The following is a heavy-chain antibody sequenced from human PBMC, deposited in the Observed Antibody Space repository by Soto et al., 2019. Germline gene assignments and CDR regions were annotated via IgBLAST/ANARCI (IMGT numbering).Heavy chain of an antibody. J-gene: IGHJ4*02. CDR1: GFTFSTYG. Sequence: QVQLVESGGGVVQPGRSLRLSCAASGFTFSTYGIHWVRQAPGKGLEWVAVIWYAGSNKYYADSVKGRFTISRDNSKNTLDLQMNSVRAEDTAVYYCARGTVHFDYWGQGTLVTVSS. V-gene: IGHV3-33*01. CDR3: ARGTVHFDY. D-gene: IGHD4-17*01. CDR2: IWYAGSNK.